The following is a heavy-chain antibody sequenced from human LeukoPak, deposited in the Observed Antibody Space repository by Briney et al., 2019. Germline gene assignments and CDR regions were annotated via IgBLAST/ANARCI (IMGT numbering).Heavy chain of an antibody. CDR2: ISYDGSNK. D-gene: IGHD3-10*01. V-gene: IGHV3-30*18. CDR3: AKDYYGSGSYSYYYGMDV. CDR1: GFTFSSYG. J-gene: IGHJ6*02. Sequence: PGGSLRLSCAASGFTFSSYGMHWVRQPPGKGLEWVAVISYDGSNKYYADSMKGRFTISRDNSKNTLYLQMNSLRAEDTAVYYCAKDYYGSGSYSYYYGMDVWGQGTRSPSP.